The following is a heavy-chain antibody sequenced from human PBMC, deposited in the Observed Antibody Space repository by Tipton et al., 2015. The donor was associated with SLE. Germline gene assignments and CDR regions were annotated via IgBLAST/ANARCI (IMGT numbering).Heavy chain of an antibody. V-gene: IGHV4-4*07. CDR2: IYVSGST. J-gene: IGHJ5*02. CDR1: GVSISTYY. CDR3: ARDLRAIGDRFDP. Sequence: TLSLTCSVSGVSISTYYWSWIRQSPGKGLEWIGRIYVSGSTNYNPSLKSRVTMSVDVSKNQFSLKLSSVTAADTAVYYCARDLRAIGDRFDPWGQGALVTVSS. D-gene: IGHD3-16*01.